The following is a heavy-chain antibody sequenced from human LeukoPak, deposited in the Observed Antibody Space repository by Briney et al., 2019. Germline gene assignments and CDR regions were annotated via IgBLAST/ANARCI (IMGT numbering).Heavy chain of an antibody. CDR3: ARVGDYGDYVFDY. D-gene: IGHD4-17*01. J-gene: IGHJ4*02. CDR1: GFTFSSYA. Sequence: GGSLRLSCAASGFTFSSYAMHWVRQAPGKGLEWVAVISYDGSNKYYADSVKGRFTISRDNSKNTLYLRMNSLRAEDTAVYYCARVGDYGDYVFDYWGQGTLVTVSS. V-gene: IGHV3-30-3*01. CDR2: ISYDGSNK.